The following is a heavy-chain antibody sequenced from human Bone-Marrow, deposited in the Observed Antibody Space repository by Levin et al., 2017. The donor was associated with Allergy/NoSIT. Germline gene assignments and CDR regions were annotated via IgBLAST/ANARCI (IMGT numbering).Heavy chain of an antibody. Sequence: HAGGSLRLSCAASGFSVISRYMTWVRQAPGKGLEWVSVIYSGEETYYADSVKGRFTISRDYSKNTVDLQMKSLSSADTAVYSCESFNRDDWKDGDVFDIWDKGTMVTVSS. CDR1: GFSVISRY. D-gene: IGHD1-1*01. V-gene: IGHV3-66*02. CDR2: IYSGEET. J-gene: IGHJ3*02. CDR3: ESFNRDDWKDGDVFDI.